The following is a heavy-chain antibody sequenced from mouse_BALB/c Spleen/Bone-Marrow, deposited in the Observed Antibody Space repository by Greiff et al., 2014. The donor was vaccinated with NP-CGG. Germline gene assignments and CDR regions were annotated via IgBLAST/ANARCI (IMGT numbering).Heavy chain of an antibody. Sequence: EVQLQQSGGGIVKPGGSLKLSCAASGFTFSSYAMSWVRQTPEKRLEWVATISSGGSYTYYPDSVKGRFTISRDNAKNTLYLQMSSLRSEDTAMYYCARPGDYFDYWGQGTTLTVSS. V-gene: IGHV5-9-3*01. CDR2: ISSGGSYT. CDR3: ARPGDYFDY. J-gene: IGHJ2*01. CDR1: GFTFSSYA.